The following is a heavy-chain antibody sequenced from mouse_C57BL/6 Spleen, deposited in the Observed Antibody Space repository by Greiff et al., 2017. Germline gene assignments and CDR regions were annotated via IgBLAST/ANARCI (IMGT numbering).Heavy chain of an antibody. Sequence: EVQLHQSGPELVKPGASVKISCKASGYTFTDYYMNWVKQSHGKSLEWIGDINPNNGGTSYNQKFKGKATLTVCKSSSTAYMELRSLTSEDSAVYYCARSEYNDYAMDYWGQGTSVTVAS. J-gene: IGHJ4*01. CDR2: INPNNGGT. D-gene: IGHD5-1*01. CDR1: GYTFTDYY. CDR3: ARSEYNDYAMDY. V-gene: IGHV1-26*01.